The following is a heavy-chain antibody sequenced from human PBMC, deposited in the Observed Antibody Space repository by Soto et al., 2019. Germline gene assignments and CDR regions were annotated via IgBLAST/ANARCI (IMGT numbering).Heavy chain of an antibody. J-gene: IGHJ4*02. D-gene: IGHD1-26*01. Sequence: GGSLRLSCAASGFTFSSYGMHWVRQAPGKGLEWVAVISYDGSNKYYADSVKGRFTISRDNSKNTLYLQMNSLRAEDTAVYYCANTELPLFDYWGQGTLVTVSS. CDR2: ISYDGSNK. V-gene: IGHV3-30*18. CDR3: ANTELPLFDY. CDR1: GFTFSSYG.